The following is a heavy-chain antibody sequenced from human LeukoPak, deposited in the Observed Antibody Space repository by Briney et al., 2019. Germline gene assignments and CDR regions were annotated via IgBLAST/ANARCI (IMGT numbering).Heavy chain of an antibody. J-gene: IGHJ4*02. V-gene: IGHV1-8*01. CDR2: MNPNSGNT. CDR3: ARGARITIFGVVIIRHYYFDY. D-gene: IGHD3-3*01. Sequence: ASVKVSCKASGYTFTSYDINWVRQATGQGLEWMGWMNPNSGNTGYAQKFQGRVTMTRNTSISTAYMELSSLRSEDTAVNYCARGARITIFGVVIIRHYYFDYWGQGTLVTVSS. CDR1: GYTFTSYD.